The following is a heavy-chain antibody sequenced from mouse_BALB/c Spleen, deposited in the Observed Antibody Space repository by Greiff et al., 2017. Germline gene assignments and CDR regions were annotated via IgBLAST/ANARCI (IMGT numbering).Heavy chain of an antibody. Sequence: EVQGVESGGGLVKPGGSLKLSCAASGFTFSSYAMSWVRQSPEKRLEWVAEISSGGSYTYYPDTVTGRFTISRDNAKNTLYLEMSSLRSEDTAMYYCARDRGLRRAMDYWGQGTSVTVSS. D-gene: IGHD2-4*01. V-gene: IGHV5-9-4*01. CDR1: GFTFSSYA. CDR3: ARDRGLRRAMDY. CDR2: ISSGGSYT. J-gene: IGHJ4*01.